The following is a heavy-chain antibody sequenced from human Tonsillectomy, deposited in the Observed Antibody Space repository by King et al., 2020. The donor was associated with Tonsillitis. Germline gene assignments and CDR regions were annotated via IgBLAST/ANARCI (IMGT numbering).Heavy chain of an antibody. D-gene: IGHD4-17*01. J-gene: IGHJ4*02. CDR2: ISGSGGST. CDR1: GFTFSSYV. CDR3: AKDQEATVTTFDY. V-gene: IGHV3-23*04. Sequence: VQLVESGGGLVQPGGSLRLSCAASGFTFSSYVMSWVRQAPGKGLEWVSGISGSGGSTYYADSVKGRFTISRDNFKNTLYLQMNSLRAEDTAVYYCAKDQEATVTTFDYWGQGTLVTVSS.